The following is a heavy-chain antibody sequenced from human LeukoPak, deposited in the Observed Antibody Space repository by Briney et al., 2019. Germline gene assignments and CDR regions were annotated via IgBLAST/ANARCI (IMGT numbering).Heavy chain of an antibody. D-gene: IGHD6-13*01. V-gene: IGHV4-34*01. CDR2: INHSGST. CDR3: ASRAAAGYYYMDV. Sequence: SETLSLTCAVYGGSFSGYYWSWIRQPPGKGLEWIGEINHSGSTNYNPSLKSRVTISVDTSKNQFSLKLSSVTAADTAVYYCASRAAAGYYYMDVWGKGTTVTVSS. CDR1: GGSFSGYY. J-gene: IGHJ6*03.